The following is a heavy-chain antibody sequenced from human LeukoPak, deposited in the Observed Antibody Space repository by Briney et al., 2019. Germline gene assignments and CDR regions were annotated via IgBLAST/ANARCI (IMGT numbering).Heavy chain of an antibody. Sequence: PSETLSLTCAVSGGFISSSNWWSWVRQPPGKGLEWIGEIYHSGSTNYNPSLKSRVTISVDTSKNQFSLKLSSVTAADTAVYYCAREGCSGGNCYAFDYWGQGTLVTVSS. V-gene: IGHV4-4*02. J-gene: IGHJ4*02. CDR1: GGFISSSNW. D-gene: IGHD2-15*01. CDR2: IYHSGST. CDR3: AREGCSGGNCYAFDY.